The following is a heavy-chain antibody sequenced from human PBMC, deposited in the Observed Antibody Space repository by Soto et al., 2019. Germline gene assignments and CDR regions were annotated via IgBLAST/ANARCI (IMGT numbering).Heavy chain of an antibody. D-gene: IGHD1-26*01. Sequence: SGGSLRLSCAASGFTFSSYAMSWVRQAPGKGLEWVSAISGSGGSTYYADSVKGRFTISRDNSKNTLYLQMNSLRAEDTAVYYCAKDRYTEKKYYYYGMDVWGQGTTVTVSS. CDR2: ISGSGGST. J-gene: IGHJ6*02. CDR3: AKDRYTEKKYYYYGMDV. V-gene: IGHV3-23*01. CDR1: GFTFSSYA.